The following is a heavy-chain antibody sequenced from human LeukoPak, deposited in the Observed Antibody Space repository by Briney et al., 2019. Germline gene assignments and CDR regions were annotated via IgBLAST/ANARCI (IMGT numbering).Heavy chain of an antibody. J-gene: IGHJ4*02. CDR2: IYPGDPDT. D-gene: IGHD4-17*01. CDR3: ARQEEDYGDYGGFDY. V-gene: IGHV5-51*01. CDR1: GYSFTSYW. Sequence: GESLKISCKGSGYSFTSYWIGWVRQMPGKGLEWMGIIYPGDPDTRYSPSFQGQVTISADKSISTAYLQWSSLKASDTAMYYCARQEEDYGDYGGFDYWGQGTLVTVSS.